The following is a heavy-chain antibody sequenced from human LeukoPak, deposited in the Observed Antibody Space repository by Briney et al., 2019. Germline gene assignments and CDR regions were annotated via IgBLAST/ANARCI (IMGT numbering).Heavy chain of an antibody. V-gene: IGHV1-18*01. D-gene: IGHD3-16*01. CDR2: IGAFNGYT. Sequence: GASVKVSCKATGDTSTNYAIVWVRQAPGQGLEWMGWIGAFNGYTSYAQKLQGRVTLTTDTSTSTVYMHLRSLRPDDTAVYYCAREMGARAWFDPWGQGTLVTVSS. CDR3: AREMGARAWFDP. CDR1: GDTSTNYA. J-gene: IGHJ5*02.